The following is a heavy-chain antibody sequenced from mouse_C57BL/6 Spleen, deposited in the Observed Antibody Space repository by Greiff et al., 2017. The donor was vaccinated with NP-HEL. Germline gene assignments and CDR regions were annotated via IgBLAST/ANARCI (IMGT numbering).Heavy chain of an antibody. D-gene: IGHD2-5*01. V-gene: IGHV14-1*01. CDR3: TTEGSNYVWFAY. CDR2: IDPEDGDT. Sequence: DVQLQESGAELVRPGASVKLSCTASGFNIKDYYMHWVKQRPEQGLEWIGRIDPEDGDTEYAPKFQGKATMTADTSSNTAYLQLSSLTSEDTAVYYCTTEGSNYVWFAYWGQGTLVTVSA. J-gene: IGHJ3*01. CDR1: GFNIKDYY.